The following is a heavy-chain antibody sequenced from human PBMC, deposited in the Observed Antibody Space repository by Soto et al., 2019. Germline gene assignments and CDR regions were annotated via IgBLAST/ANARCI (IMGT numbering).Heavy chain of an antibody. V-gene: IGHV3-7*01. CDR1: GVTIRTYW. D-gene: IGHD5-12*01. Sequence: VQLVESGGDLVQPGGSLRLSCAASGVTIRTYWMSWVRQAPGKGLEWVANIKQDGSETYYVDSVKGRFTISRDNDKNSLSLQMNSLRVEGTAVYDCVREGYQLHRYRAGYWGQGTLVAVSS. CDR3: VREGYQLHRYRAGY. J-gene: IGHJ4*02. CDR2: IKQDGSET.